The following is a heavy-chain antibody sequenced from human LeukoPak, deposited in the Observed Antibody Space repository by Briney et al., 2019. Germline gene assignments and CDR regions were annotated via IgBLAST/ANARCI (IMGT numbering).Heavy chain of an antibody. CDR3: ARGVTGTTNWFDP. Sequence: PGGSLRLSCAASGFTFSSYAMHWVRQAPGKGLEWVSAIYSGSGTQYAESVKGRFTISRDNSKNTLYLQMNNLRAEDTAVYYCARGVTGTTNWFDPWGQGTLVTVSS. CDR1: GFTFSSYA. V-gene: IGHV3-53*01. J-gene: IGHJ5*02. CDR2: IYSGSGT. D-gene: IGHD1-7*01.